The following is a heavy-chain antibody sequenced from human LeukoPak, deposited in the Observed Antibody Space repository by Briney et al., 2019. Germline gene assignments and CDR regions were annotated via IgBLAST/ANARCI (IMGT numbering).Heavy chain of an antibody. D-gene: IGHD2-2*01. CDR3: AKDGPHCSSTSCYGMDV. Sequence: PGASLRLSCAASGFTFSSYAMSWVRQAPGKGLEWVAVISYDGSNKYYADSVKGRFTISRDNSKNTLYLQMNSLRAEDTAVYYCAKDGPHCSSTSCYGMDVWGQGTTVTVSS. CDR1: GFTFSSYA. J-gene: IGHJ6*02. CDR2: ISYDGSNK. V-gene: IGHV3-30*18.